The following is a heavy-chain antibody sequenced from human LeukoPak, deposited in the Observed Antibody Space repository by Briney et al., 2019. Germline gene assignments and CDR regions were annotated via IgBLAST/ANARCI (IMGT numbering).Heavy chain of an antibody. V-gene: IGHV3-23*01. J-gene: IGHJ4*02. CDR1: GFTFSSYV. CDR3: GPREDSTTNAYDY. D-gene: IGHD2/OR15-2a*01. Sequence: GGSLRLSCAASGFTFSSYVMSWVRQAPGKGLEWVSAITGGSDSTYYVDSVKGRFTISRDNSKNTLYLQMNSLTAEDTAVYYCGPREDSTTNAYDYWGQGTLVTVSS. CDR2: ITGGSDST.